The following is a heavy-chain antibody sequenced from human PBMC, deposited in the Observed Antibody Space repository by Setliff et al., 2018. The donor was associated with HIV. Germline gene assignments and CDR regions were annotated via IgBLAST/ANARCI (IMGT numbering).Heavy chain of an antibody. CDR2: ISGYNGDT. V-gene: IGHV1-2*02. CDR1: GYTFTGYY. Sequence: ASVKVSCKASGYTFTGYYMHWVRQAPGQGLEWMGWISGYNGDTNYAQKFQGRVTMTRDTSISTAYMEVSRLRSDDTAVYYCARDHCSSSGCYEYSYYGMDVWGQGTTVT. CDR3: ARDHCSSSGCYEYSYYGMDV. D-gene: IGHD2-2*01. J-gene: IGHJ6*02.